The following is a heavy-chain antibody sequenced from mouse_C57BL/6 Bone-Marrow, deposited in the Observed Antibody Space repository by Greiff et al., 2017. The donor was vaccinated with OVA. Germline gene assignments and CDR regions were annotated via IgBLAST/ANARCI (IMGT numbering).Heavy chain of an antibody. CDR3: TRGYSNYYAMDY. CDR1: GYTFTDYE. J-gene: IGHJ4*01. D-gene: IGHD2-5*01. Sequence: QVQLQQSGAELVRPGASVTLSCKASGYTFTDYEMHWVKQTPVHGLEWIGAIDPETGGTAYNQKFKGKAILTADKSSSTAYMELRSLTSEDSAVYYCTRGYSNYYAMDYWGQGTSVTGSS. CDR2: IDPETGGT. V-gene: IGHV1-15*01.